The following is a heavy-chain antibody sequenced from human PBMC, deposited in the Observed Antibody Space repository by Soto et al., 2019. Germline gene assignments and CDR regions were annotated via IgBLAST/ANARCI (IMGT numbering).Heavy chain of an antibody. V-gene: IGHV4-34*01. Sequence: PSENLSLTCAVYCGSFSGYNWSWIPQPPGKVLEWIGEINHSGSTNYNPSLKSRVTISVDTSKNQFSLKLSSVTAADTAVYYCARERIAVHYYYYGMDVWGQGTTVTV. CDR2: INHSGST. D-gene: IGHD6-19*01. CDR1: CGSFSGYN. CDR3: ARERIAVHYYYYGMDV. J-gene: IGHJ6*02.